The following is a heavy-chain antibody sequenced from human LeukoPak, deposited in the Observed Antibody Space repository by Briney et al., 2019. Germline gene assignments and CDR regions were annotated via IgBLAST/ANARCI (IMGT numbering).Heavy chain of an antibody. Sequence: PGGSLRLSCAASGFTFSSYSMNWVRRAPGKGLEWVSYISSSSSTIYYADSVKGRFTISRDNSKNTLYLQMNSLRAEDTAVYYCARGPYCSSTSCYTGGWFDPWGQGTLVTVSS. CDR1: GFTFSSYS. J-gene: IGHJ5*02. D-gene: IGHD2-2*02. CDR2: ISSSSSTI. V-gene: IGHV3-48*01. CDR3: ARGPYCSSTSCYTGGWFDP.